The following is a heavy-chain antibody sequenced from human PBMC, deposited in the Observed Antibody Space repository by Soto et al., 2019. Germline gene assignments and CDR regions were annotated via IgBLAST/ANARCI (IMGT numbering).Heavy chain of an antibody. CDR1: VSTFSSYA. V-gene: IGHV1-69*01. Sequence: QVQLVQSGAEVKKPGSSVKVSCKASVSTFSSYAISWVRQAPGQGLEWMGGIIPIFGTTNYAQKFQGRVTITADESTSTAYMELSSLRSEDTAVYYCARSAGLNYYYYYGMDVWGQGTTVTVSS. CDR2: IIPIFGTT. CDR3: ARSAGLNYYYYYGMDV. J-gene: IGHJ6*02.